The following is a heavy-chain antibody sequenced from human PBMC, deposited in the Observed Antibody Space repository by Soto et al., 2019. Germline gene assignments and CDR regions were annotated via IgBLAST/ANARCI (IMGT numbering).Heavy chain of an antibody. J-gene: IGHJ4*01. CDR3: ARSDVDCSGGTCFSFGFDY. CDR1: GFVFSKYG. D-gene: IGHD2-15*01. Sequence: QVQLVESGGGLVQPGGSLRLSCTASGFVFSKYGMHWVRQAPGKGLEWVAVTSYDGSTEFYAESVKGRFTVSRDNSENTLYLQMNSLRVGDTAVYFWARSDVDCSGGTCFSFGFDYWGQGTPVTVSS. CDR2: TSYDGSTE. V-gene: IGHV3-30*03.